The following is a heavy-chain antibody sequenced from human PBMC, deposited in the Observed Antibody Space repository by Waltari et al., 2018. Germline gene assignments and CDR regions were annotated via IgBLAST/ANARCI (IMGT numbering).Heavy chain of an antibody. D-gene: IGHD4-4*01. J-gene: IGHJ4*02. Sequence: EVQLLESGGGLVQPGGSLRLSCAASGFTFSSSAMSWVRQAPGKGLGWVSAISGRGGSNTYADSVKGRFTISKDNSKNTLYLQMNSLGAEDTAVYYCAKVENSNEGEFDYWGQGTLVTVSS. CDR1: GFTFSSSA. CDR2: ISGRGGSN. V-gene: IGHV3-23*01. CDR3: AKVENSNEGEFDY.